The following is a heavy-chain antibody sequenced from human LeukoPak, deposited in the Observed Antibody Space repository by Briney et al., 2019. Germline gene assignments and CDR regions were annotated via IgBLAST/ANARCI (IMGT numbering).Heavy chain of an antibody. V-gene: IGHV3-13*01. Sequence: GALRLSCAAPGFTFSSSDMHWVRQATGKGLEWVSAIGTAGDTYYPGSVKGRFTISRENAKNSLYLQMNSPRAGDTAVYYCARERIGYGFDYWGQGTLVTVSS. CDR3: ARERIGYGFDY. D-gene: IGHD2-15*01. CDR2: IGTAGDT. CDR1: GFTFSSSD. J-gene: IGHJ4*02.